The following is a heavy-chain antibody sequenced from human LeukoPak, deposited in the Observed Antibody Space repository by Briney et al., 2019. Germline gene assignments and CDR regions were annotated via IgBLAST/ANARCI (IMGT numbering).Heavy chain of an antibody. CDR1: GFTVSSNY. CDR2: ISSSSSTI. J-gene: IGHJ4*02. CDR3: ARDREDYYDNSVELDY. Sequence: GGSLRLSCAASGFTVSSNYMSWVRQAPGKGLEWVSYISSSSSTIYYVDSVRGRFTISRDNAKNSLYLQMNSLRAEDTAVYYCARDREDYYDNSVELDYWGQGTLVTVSS. D-gene: IGHD3-22*01. V-gene: IGHV3-48*04.